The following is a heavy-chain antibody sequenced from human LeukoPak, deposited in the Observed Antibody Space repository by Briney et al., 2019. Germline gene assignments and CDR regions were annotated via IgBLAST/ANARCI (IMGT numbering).Heavy chain of an antibody. V-gene: IGHV5-51*01. Sequence: GESLKISCEGSGYSFTSSWIGWVRQMPGKGVEWMGIIYPGDSDIRYRPSFQGQVTISADESITTAYLQWSSLKASDTAIYYCARGLYCSGGSCRFDYWGQGTLVTVSS. CDR2: IYPGDSDI. J-gene: IGHJ4*02. CDR1: GYSFTSSW. D-gene: IGHD2-15*01. CDR3: ARGLYCSGGSCRFDY.